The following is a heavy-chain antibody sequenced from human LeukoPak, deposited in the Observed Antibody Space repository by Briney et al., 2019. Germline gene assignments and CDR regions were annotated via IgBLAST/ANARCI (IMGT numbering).Heavy chain of an antibody. V-gene: IGHV4-34*01. CDR2: INHSGST. D-gene: IGHD6-13*01. Sequence: SETLSLTCAVYGGPFSGYYWSWIRQPPGKGLEWIGEINHSGSTNYNPSLKSRVTISVDTSKNQFSLKLSSVTAADTAVYYCARGPYSSSWYNYWGQGTLVTVSS. CDR3: ARGPYSSSWYNY. CDR1: GGPFSGYY. J-gene: IGHJ4*02.